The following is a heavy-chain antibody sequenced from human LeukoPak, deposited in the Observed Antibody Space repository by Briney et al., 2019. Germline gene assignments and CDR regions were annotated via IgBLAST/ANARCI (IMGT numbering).Heavy chain of an antibody. V-gene: IGHV3-7*05. D-gene: IGHD6-13*01. J-gene: IGHJ3*02. Sequence: PGGSLRLSCVASGFTFRSYWMSWVRQAPGKGLEWVANIKQDGSEKYYVDSVKGRFTISRDNGKNALFLQMNSLRVEDTAVYYCARWGTYSSSWLGAFDIWGQGTMVTVSS. CDR3: ARWGTYSSSWLGAFDI. CDR2: IKQDGSEK. CDR1: GFTFRSYW.